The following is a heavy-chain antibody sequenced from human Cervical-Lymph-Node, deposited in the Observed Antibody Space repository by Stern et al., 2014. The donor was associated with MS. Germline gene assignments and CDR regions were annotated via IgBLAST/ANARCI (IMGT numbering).Heavy chain of an antibody. D-gene: IGHD6-13*01. CDR1: GFSFNNYA. Sequence: EVQLVESGGGLVQSGGSLRLSCAASGFSFNNYAMSWVRQAPGKGLEWVSGISGRDGSTYYTDSVKGRFTISRDNSKNTVDLQMNSLRADDTAVYYCAKGLHILWYSEGFFDYWGQGTLVTVSS. V-gene: IGHV3-23*04. J-gene: IGHJ4*02. CDR2: ISGRDGST. CDR3: AKGLHILWYSEGFFDY.